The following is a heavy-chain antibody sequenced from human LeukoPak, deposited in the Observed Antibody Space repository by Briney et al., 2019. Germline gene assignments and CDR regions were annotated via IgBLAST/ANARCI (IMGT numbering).Heavy chain of an antibody. J-gene: IGHJ3*02. CDR1: GFTFSSYS. CDR2: ISSSSSYI. D-gene: IGHD2-2*01. CDR3: ARVVYRGTIVVVPAAMRDAFDI. V-gene: IGHV3-21*01. Sequence: GGSLRLSCAASGFTFSSYSMNWVRQAPGKGLEWVSSISSSSSYIYYADSVKGRFTISRDNAKNSLYLHMNSLRAEDTAVYYCARVVYRGTIVVVPAAMRDAFDIWGQGTMVTVSS.